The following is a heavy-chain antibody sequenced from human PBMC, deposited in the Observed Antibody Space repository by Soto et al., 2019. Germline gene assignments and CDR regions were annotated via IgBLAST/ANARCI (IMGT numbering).Heavy chain of an antibody. CDR1: GGSISSGGYS. Sequence: SETLSLTCTVSGGSISSGGYSWNWIRQRPGKGLEWIGYIYYGGSTYYNPSLKSRLTISVDTSKNQFSLKLNSVTAADTAVYYCARDVGLLEDYHYYGMDVWGQGTTVTVSS. D-gene: IGHD3-22*01. J-gene: IGHJ6*02. CDR3: ARDVGLLEDYHYYGMDV. V-gene: IGHV4-31*03. CDR2: IYYGGST.